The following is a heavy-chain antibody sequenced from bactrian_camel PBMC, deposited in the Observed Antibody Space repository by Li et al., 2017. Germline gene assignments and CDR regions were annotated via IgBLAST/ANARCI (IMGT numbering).Heavy chain of an antibody. CDR1: TRTYPSHC. D-gene: IGHD4*01. J-gene: IGHJ4*01. V-gene: IGHV3S57*01. CDR3: AADQGEWCRTARWSDDEWYNF. Sequence: HVQLVESGGGSVTPGGSLRLSCAPSTRTYPSHCMGWFRQVPGKAHEGVAALVSGGTTRYSDSVVGRFTISKDQAKSTLYLQMNSLKPEDSAMYYCAADQGEWCRTARWSDDEWYNFWGQGTQVTVS. CDR2: LVSGGTT.